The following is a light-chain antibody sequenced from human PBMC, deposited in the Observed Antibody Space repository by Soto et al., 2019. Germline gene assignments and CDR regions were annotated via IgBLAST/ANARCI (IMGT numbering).Light chain of an antibody. CDR2: RVS. V-gene: IGKV1-5*03. CDR3: QYYRIYPWA. J-gene: IGKJ1*01. Sequence: DIQMTQSPSTLSASVGDRVTITCRASQSINNWLAWFQQKPGKAPKLLIYRVSTLQSGVPSRVSGSGSETEFTLTINSRQTDDFATDFCQYYRIYPWAFGQGTKVEI. CDR1: QSINNW.